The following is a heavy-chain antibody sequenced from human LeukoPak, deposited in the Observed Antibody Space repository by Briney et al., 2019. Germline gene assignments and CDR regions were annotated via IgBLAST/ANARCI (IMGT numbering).Heavy chain of an antibody. V-gene: IGHV4-59*01. D-gene: IGHD2-8*01. Sequence: SETLSLTCTVSGGSISSYYWSWIRQPPGKGLEWIGYIYYSGSTNYNPSLKSRVTISVDTSKNQFSLKLSSVTAADTAVYYCAREVYSYMDVWGKGTTVTISS. CDR2: IYYSGST. J-gene: IGHJ6*03. CDR1: GGSISSYY. CDR3: AREVYSYMDV.